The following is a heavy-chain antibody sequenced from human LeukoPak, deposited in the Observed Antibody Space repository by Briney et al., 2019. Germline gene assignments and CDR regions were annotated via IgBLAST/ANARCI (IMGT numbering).Heavy chain of an antibody. V-gene: IGHV3-53*01. CDR2: IYSGGST. CDR3: ARGAYSSSWYFDY. CDR1: GFTVSSNY. Sequence: GGSLRLSCAASGFTVSSNYMSWVRQAPGKGLEWVSVIYSGGSTYYADSVKGRFTISRDNSKNTLFLQMNSLRAEDTAVYYCARGAYSSSWYFDYWGQGTPVTVSS. J-gene: IGHJ4*02. D-gene: IGHD6-13*01.